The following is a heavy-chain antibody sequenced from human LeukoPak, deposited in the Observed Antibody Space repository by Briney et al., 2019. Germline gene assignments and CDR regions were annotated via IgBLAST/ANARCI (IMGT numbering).Heavy chain of an antibody. CDR2: ISSSGSTI. CDR3: ARDHYDSYYMDV. Sequence: GGSLRLSXAASGFTFRSYEMNWVRQAPGKGLEWVSYISSSGSTIYYADSVKGRFTISRDNAKNSLYLQMNSLRAEDTAVYYCARDHYDSYYMDVWGKGTTVTVSS. CDR1: GFTFRSYE. J-gene: IGHJ6*03. V-gene: IGHV3-48*03. D-gene: IGHD3-16*01.